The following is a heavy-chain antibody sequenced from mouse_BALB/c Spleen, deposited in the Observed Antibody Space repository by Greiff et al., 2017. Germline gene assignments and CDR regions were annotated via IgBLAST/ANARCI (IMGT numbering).Heavy chain of an antibody. Sequence: EVKLMESGGGLVQPGGSRKLSCAASGFTFSSFGMHWVRQAPEKGLEWVAYISSGSSTIYYADTVKGRFTISRDNPKNTLFLQMTSLRSEDTAMYYCARSRGYFDVWGAGTTVTVSS. CDR2: ISSGSSTI. CDR1: GFTFSSFG. J-gene: IGHJ1*01. V-gene: IGHV5-17*02. CDR3: ARSRGYFDV.